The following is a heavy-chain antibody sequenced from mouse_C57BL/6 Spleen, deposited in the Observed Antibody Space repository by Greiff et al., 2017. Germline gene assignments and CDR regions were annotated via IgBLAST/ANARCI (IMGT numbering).Heavy chain of an antibody. CDR2: IRNKANGYTT. CDR3: ARSDYYFDY. D-gene: IGHD2-4*01. Sequence: EVQLVESGGGLVQPGGSLSLSCAASGFTFTDYYMSWVRQPPGKALEWLGFIRNKANGYTTEYSASVKGRFTISRDNSQSILYLQMNALRAEDSATYYCARSDYYFDYWGQGTTLTVSS. J-gene: IGHJ2*01. V-gene: IGHV7-3*01. CDR1: GFTFTDYY.